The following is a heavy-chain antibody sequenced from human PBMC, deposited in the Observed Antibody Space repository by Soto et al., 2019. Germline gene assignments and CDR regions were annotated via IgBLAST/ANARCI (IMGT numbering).Heavy chain of an antibody. J-gene: IGHJ6*03. CDR1: GGSFSGYY. CDR2: INYSEST. Sequence: PSETLSLTCAVYGGSFSGYYWSWIRQPPGKGLEWIGDINYSESTNYNPSLKSRVTISIDTSKNQFSLKLSSVTAADTAVYYCASGDYYYYMDVWGKGTTVTVSS. V-gene: IGHV4-34*01. CDR3: ASGDYYYYMDV.